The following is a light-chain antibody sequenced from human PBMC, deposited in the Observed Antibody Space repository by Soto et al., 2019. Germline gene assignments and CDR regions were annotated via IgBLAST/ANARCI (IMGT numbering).Light chain of an antibody. J-gene: IGLJ2*01. CDR2: EVN. Sequence: QSALTQPPSASGSPGQSVTISCTGTSSDIGGYNYVSWYQQYPGKVPRLIIYEVNKRTSGVPDRFSGSKSNNTASLTVSGLQDYDEADYSCRSYAGSNTVIFGGGTKLTVL. V-gene: IGLV2-8*01. CDR3: RSYAGSNTVI. CDR1: SSDIGGYNY.